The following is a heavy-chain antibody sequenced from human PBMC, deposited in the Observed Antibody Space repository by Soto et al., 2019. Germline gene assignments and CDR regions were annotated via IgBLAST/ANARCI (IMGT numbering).Heavy chain of an antibody. V-gene: IGHV3-23*01. CDR1: TFIFTNYA. CDR3: ARVLDQGVAAALDV. D-gene: IGHD6-13*01. J-gene: IGHJ4*02. Sequence: GGSLRLSCAASTFIFTNYAMSWVRQAPGEGLEWVSAISGSGGTTYYAEPVKGRFSISRDNSKNTLYLQLNSLRAEDTAIYYFARVLDQGVAAALDVWGQGTLVTVSS. CDR2: ISGSGGTT.